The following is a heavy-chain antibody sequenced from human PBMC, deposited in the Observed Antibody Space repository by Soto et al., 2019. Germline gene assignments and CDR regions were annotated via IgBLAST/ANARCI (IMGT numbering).Heavy chain of an antibody. CDR2: IYYSGST. D-gene: IGHD3-16*01. CDR1: GGSISSYY. Sequence: SETLSLTCTVSGGSISSYYWSWIRQPPGKGLEWIGYIYYSGSTNYNPSLKSRVTISVDTSKNQFSLKLSSVTAADTAVYYCARLGYYYYMDVWGKGTSVTVSS. J-gene: IGHJ6*03. V-gene: IGHV4-59*08. CDR3: ARLGYYYYMDV.